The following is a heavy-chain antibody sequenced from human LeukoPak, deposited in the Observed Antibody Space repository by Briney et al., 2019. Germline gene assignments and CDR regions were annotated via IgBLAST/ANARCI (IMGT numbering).Heavy chain of an antibody. CDR1: GFTFSSYA. J-gene: IGHJ4*02. Sequence: GGSLRLSCAASGFTFSSYAMHWVRQAPGKGLEWVAVISYDGSNKYYADSVKGRFTISRDNSKNSLSLQMNSLRAEDTAVYYCVRQQTPHGNFDYWGQGTLVTVSS. D-gene: IGHD1-26*01. CDR3: VRQQTPHGNFDY. CDR2: ISYDGSNK. V-gene: IGHV3-30*14.